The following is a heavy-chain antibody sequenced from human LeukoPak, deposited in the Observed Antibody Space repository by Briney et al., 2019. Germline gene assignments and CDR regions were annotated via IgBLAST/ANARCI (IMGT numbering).Heavy chain of an antibody. J-gene: IGHJ3*02. Sequence: GGSLRLSCAASGFTFSSYWMSWVRQAPGKGLEWVANIKQDGSNKYYADSVKGRFTVSRDNSKNTLYVQMNSLRAEDTVVYYCARGARGSGWITFDIWGQGTMVTVSS. CDR2: IKQDGSNK. V-gene: IGHV3-7*01. CDR3: ARGARGSGWITFDI. CDR1: GFTFSSYW. D-gene: IGHD6-19*01.